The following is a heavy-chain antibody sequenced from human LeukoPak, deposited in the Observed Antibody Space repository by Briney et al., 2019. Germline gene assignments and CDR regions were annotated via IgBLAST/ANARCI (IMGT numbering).Heavy chain of an antibody. D-gene: IGHD4-11*01. V-gene: IGHV1-24*01. J-gene: IGHJ6*03. CDR3: ATLFSYSNYYYYYMDV. CDR2: FDPEDGET. CDR1: GYTLTELS. Sequence: GASVKVSCKVSGYTLTELSMHWVRQAPGKGLEWMGGFDPEDGETIYAQKFQGRVTMTEDTSTDTAYMELSSLRSEDTAVYYCATLFSYSNYYYYYMDVWGKGTTVTVSS.